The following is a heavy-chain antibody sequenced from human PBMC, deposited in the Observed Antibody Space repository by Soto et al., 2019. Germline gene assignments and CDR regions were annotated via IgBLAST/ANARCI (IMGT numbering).Heavy chain of an antibody. D-gene: IGHD3-10*01. J-gene: IGHJ5*02. CDR2: INAGNGNT. CDR3: ARVAPSGGSVPRFDP. V-gene: IGHV1-3*01. CDR1: GYTFTAYN. Sequence: QVQLVQSGAEVKEPGASVRVSCKAFGYTFTAYNIYWLRQAPGQGLEWLGWINAGNGNTRSSRKFQGRVIITRGTSATTAYLEVDSLRSEDTAIYYCARVAPSGGSVPRFDPWGQGTLLTVSS.